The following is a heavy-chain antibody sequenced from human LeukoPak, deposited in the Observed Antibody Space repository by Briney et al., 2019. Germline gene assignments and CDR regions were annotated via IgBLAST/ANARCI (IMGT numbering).Heavy chain of an antibody. V-gene: IGHV3-7*01. J-gene: IGHJ4*02. CDR1: GFPVSDNY. CDR2: IKPDGSEE. D-gene: IGHD1-7*01. Sequence: PGGSLRLSCAASGFPVSDNYMSWVRQAPGKGLEWVANIKPDGSEEKYVDSVKGRFTTSRDNAKTSLFLHMNSLRAEDSAIYYCAAWIAETTQEFNSWGQGTLVTVSS. CDR3: AAWIAETTQEFNS.